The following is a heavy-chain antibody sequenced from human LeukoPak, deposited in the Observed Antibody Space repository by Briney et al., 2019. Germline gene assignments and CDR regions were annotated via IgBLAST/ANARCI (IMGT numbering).Heavy chain of an antibody. J-gene: IGHJ4*02. D-gene: IGHD1-26*01. V-gene: IGHV4-61*05. Sequence: YPSETLSLTCTVFGDSISDSKYFWGWIRQPPGKGLEWIGYIYYSGSTNYNPSLKSRVTISVDTSKNQFSLKLSSVTAADTAVYYCARHGRSGSYYSPFDYWGQGTLVTVSS. CDR2: IYYSGST. CDR1: GDSISDSKYF. CDR3: ARHGRSGSYYSPFDY.